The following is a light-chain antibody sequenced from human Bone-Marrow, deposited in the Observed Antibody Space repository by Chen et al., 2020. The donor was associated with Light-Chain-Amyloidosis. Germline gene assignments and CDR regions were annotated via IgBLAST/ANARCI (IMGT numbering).Light chain of an antibody. V-gene: IGLV3-21*02. CDR3: QVWDRSSDRPV. J-gene: IGLJ3*02. CDR2: DDS. Sequence: SYVLTRPSSVSVAPGPTATIACGGNNIGSTSVHWYQQTPGQAPLLVVYDDSDRPSGIPERLSGSNSGNTATRTISRVEAGDEADYYCQVWDRSSDRPVFGGGTKLTVL. CDR1: NIGSTS.